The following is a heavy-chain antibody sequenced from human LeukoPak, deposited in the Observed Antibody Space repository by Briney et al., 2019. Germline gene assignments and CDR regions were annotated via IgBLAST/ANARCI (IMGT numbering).Heavy chain of an antibody. Sequence: GGSLRLSCAASGFSFSSYDMHWVRQAPGKGLEWVSAIGIGSETYSSVSVKGRFTISRDNAKNSLYLQMNSLRAEDTAVYYCARDKVLGYCSGGSCYPYYGMDVWGQGTTVTVSS. CDR3: ARDKVLGYCSGGSCYPYYGMDV. CDR1: GFSFSSYD. D-gene: IGHD2-15*01. CDR2: IGIGSET. J-gene: IGHJ6*02. V-gene: IGHV3-13*01.